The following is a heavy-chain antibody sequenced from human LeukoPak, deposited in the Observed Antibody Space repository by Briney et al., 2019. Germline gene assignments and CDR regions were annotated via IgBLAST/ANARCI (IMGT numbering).Heavy chain of an antibody. D-gene: IGHD6-19*01. J-gene: IGHJ3*01. Sequence: ASVKVSCKASEYPFSRSVIHWVRQAPGQRLEWMGWINAGNGDTEYSQNFQGRVTITRDTSASTAYMELSSLRSEDTSVYYCATISRGIAVDHDAFDVWGQGTKVTVSS. CDR2: INAGNGDT. CDR1: EYPFSRSV. V-gene: IGHV1-3*01. CDR3: ATISRGIAVDHDAFDV.